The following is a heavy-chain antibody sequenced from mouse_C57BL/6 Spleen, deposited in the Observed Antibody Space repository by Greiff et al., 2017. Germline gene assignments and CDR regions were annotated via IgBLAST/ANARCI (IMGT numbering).Heavy chain of an antibody. CDR2: IYPGSGNT. V-gene: IGHV1-76*01. J-gene: IGHJ2*01. CDR3: ARASSCGY. CDR1: GYTFTDYY. D-gene: IGHD1-1*01. Sequence: QVQLQQSGAELVRPGASVKLSCKASGYTFTDYYINWVKQRPGQGLEWIARIYPGSGNTYYNEKFKGKATLTAEKSSSTAYMQLSSLTSEDSAVYFCARASSCGYGGQGTTLTVSS.